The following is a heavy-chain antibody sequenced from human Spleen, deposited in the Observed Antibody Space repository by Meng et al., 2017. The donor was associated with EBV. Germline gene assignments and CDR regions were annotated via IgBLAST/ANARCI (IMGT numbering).Heavy chain of an antibody. Sequence: QLQLQESGPGQGRLAETLSLTCSVSGGSIRSGDYYWGWIRQPPGKGLQWIGSMYFGGTTYYNPSLKSRVAISMDTSKNYFSLKVSSVTAADTAVYYCARHIDPWANSYDPWGQGALVTVSS. CDR2: MYFGGTT. J-gene: IGHJ5*02. CDR1: GGSIRSGDYY. V-gene: IGHV4-39*01. D-gene: IGHD5-18*01. CDR3: ARHIDPWANSYDP.